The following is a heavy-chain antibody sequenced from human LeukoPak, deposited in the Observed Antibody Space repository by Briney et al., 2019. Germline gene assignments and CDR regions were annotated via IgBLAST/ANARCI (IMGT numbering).Heavy chain of an antibody. V-gene: IGHV3-7*01. J-gene: IGHJ4*02. D-gene: IGHD4-11*01. Sequence: PGGSLTRYCAAYTFTCCSNWWSRHRQAQGQGREGVVNIKQDGNEKHYVDSVKGRFTISRDNAKNSLYLQMNSLSAEDTAVYYCARELFDYTFDYWGQGTLVTVSS. CDR1: TFTCCSNW. CDR2: IKQDGNEK. CDR3: ARELFDYTFDY.